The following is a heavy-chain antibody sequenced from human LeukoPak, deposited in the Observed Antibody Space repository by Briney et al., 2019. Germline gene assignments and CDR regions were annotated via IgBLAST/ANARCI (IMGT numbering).Heavy chain of an antibody. D-gene: IGHD6-19*01. V-gene: IGHV4-59*01. CDR3: ARDQQWLDAFDI. CDR1: GGSISSYY. J-gene: IGHJ3*02. Sequence: PSETLSLTCTVSGGSISSYYWSWIRQPPGKGPEWIGYIYYSGSTSYNPSLKGRVIISVDMSKKQFSLNLSSVTAADTAVYYCARDQQWLDAFDIWGQGTMVTVSS. CDR2: IYYSGST.